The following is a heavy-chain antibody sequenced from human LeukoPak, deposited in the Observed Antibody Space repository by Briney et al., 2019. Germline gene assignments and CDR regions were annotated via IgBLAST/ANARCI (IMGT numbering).Heavy chain of an antibody. Sequence: GGSLRLSCVASGFSFSTYDMYWVRQAAGRGLEWVSALGTNGDSYYLGSVKGRFTISRDDGKNSLYLQMNSLRAEDTAVYYCNILRFLEWAGGWFDSWGQGTLVTVSS. V-gene: IGHV3-13*01. D-gene: IGHD3-3*01. J-gene: IGHJ5*01. CDR3: NILRFLEWAGGWFDS. CDR2: LGTNGDS. CDR1: GFSFSTYD.